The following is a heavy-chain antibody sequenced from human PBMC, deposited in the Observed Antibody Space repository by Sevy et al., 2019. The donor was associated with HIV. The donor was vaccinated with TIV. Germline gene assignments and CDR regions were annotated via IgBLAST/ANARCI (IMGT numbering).Heavy chain of an antibody. V-gene: IGHV3-7*01. J-gene: IGHJ4*02. Sequence: GGSLRLSCAASGFIFKTYWMSWVRQAPGKGLERVANITEDGSGKNYVDSVKGRVTISRDNAKNSLYLQMDSLRDEDTAVYYCARGGVHLFTYWGQGTLVTVSS. D-gene: IGHD3-10*01. CDR3: ARGGVHLFTY. CDR1: GFIFKTYW. CDR2: ITEDGSGK.